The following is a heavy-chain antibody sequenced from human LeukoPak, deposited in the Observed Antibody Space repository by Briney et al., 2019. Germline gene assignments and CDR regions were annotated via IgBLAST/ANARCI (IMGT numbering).Heavy chain of an antibody. Sequence: GGSLRLSCAASGFSFSRYGIHWVRQAPGKGVEWVAVISYDGRSKYYADSVKGRFAISRDDSKNTVYLQMNSLRAEDTAVYYCAKEWELPGLDYWGQGTLVTVSS. V-gene: IGHV3-30*18. CDR3: AKEWELPGLDY. CDR1: GFSFSRYG. J-gene: IGHJ4*02. CDR2: ISYDGRSK. D-gene: IGHD1-26*01.